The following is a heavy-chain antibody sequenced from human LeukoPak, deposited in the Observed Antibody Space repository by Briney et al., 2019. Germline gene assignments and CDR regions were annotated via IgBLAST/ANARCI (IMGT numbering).Heavy chain of an antibody. J-gene: IGHJ4*02. CDR3: STGGYYFDY. Sequence: PGGSLRLSCAGSGFTFSNAWVNWVRQSPGKGLEGVGRIKSEPNGGTRAYAATVKGRFSISRDDSRNTVYLQINSLETEDTAVYYCSTGGYYFDYWGLGTLVTVSS. V-gene: IGHV3-15*01. CDR2: IKSEPNGGTR. CDR1: GFTFSNAW.